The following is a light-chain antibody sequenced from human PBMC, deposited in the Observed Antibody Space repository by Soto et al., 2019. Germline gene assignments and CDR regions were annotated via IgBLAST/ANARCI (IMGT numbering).Light chain of an antibody. CDR3: QKYNSALRIT. CDR2: AAS. Sequence: DIQMTQSPSSLSASVGDRVTITCRASQGISNYLAWYQQKPGKVPKLLIYAASTLQSGVPSRFSGSGSGTDFTLTISSLQPEDGAIYYCQKYNSALRITFGQGTRLEIK. V-gene: IGKV1-27*01. CDR1: QGISNY. J-gene: IGKJ5*01.